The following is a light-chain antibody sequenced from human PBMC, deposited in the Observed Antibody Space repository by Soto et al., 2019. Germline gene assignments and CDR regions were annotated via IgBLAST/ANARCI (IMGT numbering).Light chain of an antibody. CDR2: EVS. CDR1: SSDVGSYNL. CDR3: CSYAGSSTFGV. V-gene: IGLV2-23*02. Sequence: QSVLTQPASVSGSPGQSITLSCTGTSSDVGSYNLVSWYQQHPGKAPKLMIYEVSKRPSGVSNRFSGSKSGNTASLTISGLQAEDEADYYCCSYAGSSTFGVFGGGTKLTVL. J-gene: IGLJ2*01.